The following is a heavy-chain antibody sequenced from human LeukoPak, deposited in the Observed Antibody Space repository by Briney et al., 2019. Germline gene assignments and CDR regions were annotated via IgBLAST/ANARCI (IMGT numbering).Heavy chain of an antibody. V-gene: IGHV1-69*05. Sequence: SVKVSCKASGGTFSSYAISWVRQAPGQGLEWMGRIIPIFGTANYAQKSQGRVTITTDESTSTAYMELSSLRSEDTAVYYCASAPYLLGYCSGGSCYPHGPGWFDPWGQGTLVTVSS. CDR1: GGTFSSYA. D-gene: IGHD2-15*01. CDR3: ASAPYLLGYCSGGSCYPHGPGWFDP. J-gene: IGHJ5*02. CDR2: IIPIFGTA.